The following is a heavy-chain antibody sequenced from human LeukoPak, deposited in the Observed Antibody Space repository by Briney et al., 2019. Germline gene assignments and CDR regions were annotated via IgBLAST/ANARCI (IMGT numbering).Heavy chain of an antibody. CDR3: ATDTLPYCGGDCPVDY. Sequence: PGRSLRLSCAASGFTFRSYGMHWVRQAPGKGLEWVAIIWSDGNNKYYADSVKGRFTISRDNSKNTLYLQMNSLRAEDTAVYYCATDTLPYCGGDCPVDYWGQGTLVTVSS. J-gene: IGHJ4*02. CDR1: GFTFRSYG. CDR2: IWSDGNNK. D-gene: IGHD2-21*02. V-gene: IGHV3-33*01.